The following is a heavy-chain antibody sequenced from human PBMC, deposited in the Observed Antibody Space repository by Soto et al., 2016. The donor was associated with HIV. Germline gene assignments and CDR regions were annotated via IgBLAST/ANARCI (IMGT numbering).Heavy chain of an antibody. V-gene: IGHV3-73*01. CDR1: GFTFSGSA. CDR2: IRSKANSYAT. J-gene: IGHJ4*02. D-gene: IGHD3-10*01. Sequence: EVQLVESGGGLVQPGGSLKLSCAASGFTFSGSAMHWVRQASGKGLEWVGRIRSKANSYATAYAASVKGRFTISRDDSKNTAYLQMNSLKTXDTAVYYCTRRGITMVRGVIVAAGDYWGQGTLVTVSS. CDR3: TRRGITMVRGVIVAAGDY.